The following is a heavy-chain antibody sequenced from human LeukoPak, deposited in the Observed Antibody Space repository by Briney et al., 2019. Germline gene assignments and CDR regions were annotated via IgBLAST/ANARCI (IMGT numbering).Heavy chain of an antibody. CDR1: GGTSTNYA. J-gene: IGHJ4*02. CDR2: IIPILGVT. D-gene: IGHD6-13*01. CDR3: AMAAAGTDY. Sequence: SVKVSCKASGGTSTNYALTWVRQAPGQGLEWMGRIIPILGVTNYAQKFQGRVTITADKSTTIAYMELSSLRSDDTAVYYCAMAAAGTDYWGQGTLVTVSS. V-gene: IGHV1-69*04.